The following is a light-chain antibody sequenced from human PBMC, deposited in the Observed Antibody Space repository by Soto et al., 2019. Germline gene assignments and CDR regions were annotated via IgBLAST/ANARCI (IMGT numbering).Light chain of an antibody. V-gene: IGKV3-20*01. J-gene: IGKJ5*01. CDR3: QQYNSWPPIT. CDR1: QSVSSNY. Sequence: ESVLTQSPGTLSLSPGERATLSCRASQSVSSNYLAWYQQKPGQAPRLLIYGASSRATGIPDRFSGGGSGTEFTLTISSLQSEDFVVYYCQQYNSWPPITFGQGTRLEIK. CDR2: GAS.